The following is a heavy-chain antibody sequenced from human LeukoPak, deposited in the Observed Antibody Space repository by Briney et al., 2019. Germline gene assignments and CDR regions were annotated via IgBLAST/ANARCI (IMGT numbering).Heavy chain of an antibody. V-gene: IGHV3-30*04. CDR1: GFTFRNYP. Sequence: GGSLRLSCTASGFTFRNYPMHWVRQAPGKGLDWVAVISYDGNEKYYADSVKGRFTISRDNAKNTLYLQMDSLRVEDTAVYYCTRDDYGLSYWGQGTLVTVSS. J-gene: IGHJ4*02. CDR2: ISYDGNEK. D-gene: IGHD4/OR15-4a*01. CDR3: TRDDYGLSY.